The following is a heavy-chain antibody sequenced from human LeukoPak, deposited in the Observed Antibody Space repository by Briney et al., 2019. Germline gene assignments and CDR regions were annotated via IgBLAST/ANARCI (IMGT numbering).Heavy chain of an antibody. Sequence: GGSLRLSCAASGFTFSSYWMTCVRQAPGKGLEWVANIKHDGTEKYYADSVRGRFTISRDSAQNSFYLQMNSLRAEDTAVYYCARRDDSSGYYYKGTDYWGQGTLVTVSS. J-gene: IGHJ4*02. D-gene: IGHD3-22*01. CDR1: GFTFSSYW. CDR2: IKHDGTEK. CDR3: ARRDDSSGYYYKGTDY. V-gene: IGHV3-7*01.